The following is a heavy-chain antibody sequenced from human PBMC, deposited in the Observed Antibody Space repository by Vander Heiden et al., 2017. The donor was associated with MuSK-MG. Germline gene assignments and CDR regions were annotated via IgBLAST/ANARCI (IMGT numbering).Heavy chain of an antibody. Sequence: QVQLVQSGAEVKKPGASVKVSCKASGYTFTGYYMHWVRQAPGQGLEWMGWINPNSGGTNYAQKFQGRVTMTRDTSISTAYMELSRLRSDDTAVYYCAAEGNMVRGVIDAFDIWGQGTMVTVSS. CDR2: INPNSGGT. D-gene: IGHD3-10*01. CDR3: AAEGNMVRGVIDAFDI. J-gene: IGHJ3*02. CDR1: GYTFTGYY. V-gene: IGHV1-2*02.